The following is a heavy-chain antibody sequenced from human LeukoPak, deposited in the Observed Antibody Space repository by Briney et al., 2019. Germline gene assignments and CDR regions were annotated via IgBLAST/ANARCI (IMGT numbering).Heavy chain of an antibody. V-gene: IGHV3-48*03. CDR1: GFTFSSYE. Sequence: GGSLRLSCAGSGFTFSSYEMNWVRQAPGKGLEWLSYVRSSGSTIHYADSVKGRFTISRDNAKNSLYLQMNSLRGDDTAVYYCSRDATPQYSSGWVFFDYWGQGTLVTVSS. CDR2: VRSSGSTI. D-gene: IGHD6-19*01. CDR3: SRDATPQYSSGWVFFDY. J-gene: IGHJ4*02.